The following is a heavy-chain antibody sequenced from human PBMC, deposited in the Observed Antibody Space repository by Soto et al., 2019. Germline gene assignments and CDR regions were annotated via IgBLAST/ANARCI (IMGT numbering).Heavy chain of an antibody. D-gene: IGHD2-2*02. CDR3: ARLKGAFFINTYNWFDP. CDR1: VDSISISSYY. CDR2: IYYSGTT. Sequence: PSETLCFTCTFSVDSISISSYYWGWIRQPPGKGLVWIGDIYYSGTTHYNPSLKSRVTISIDTSKNQFSLHLRSVTAADTAVYYCARLKGAFFINTYNWFDPWGQGTTVTVSS. J-gene: IGHJ5*02. V-gene: IGHV4-39*01.